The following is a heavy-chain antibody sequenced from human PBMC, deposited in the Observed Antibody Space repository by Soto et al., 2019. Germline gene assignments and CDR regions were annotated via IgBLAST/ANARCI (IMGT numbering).Heavy chain of an antibody. D-gene: IGHD2-2*01. Sequence: TGGSLRLSCAASGFTFSSYEMNWVRQAPGKGLEWVSYISSIYTTAYYADSVKGRFTISRDNTKNSLYLQMNSLRAEDTAVYYCARESSNTSSSNPGYFDYWGQGTLVTVSS. CDR3: ARESSNTSSSNPGYFDY. CDR2: ISSIYTTA. CDR1: GFTFSSYE. V-gene: IGHV3-48*03. J-gene: IGHJ4*02.